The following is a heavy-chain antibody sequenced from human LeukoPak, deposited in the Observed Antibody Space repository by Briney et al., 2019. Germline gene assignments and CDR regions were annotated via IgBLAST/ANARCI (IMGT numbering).Heavy chain of an antibody. D-gene: IGHD2-21*02. CDR1: GYSFPSHW. J-gene: IGHJ4*02. V-gene: IGHV5-51*01. CDR2: IYPGDSDT. Sequence: GESLQISCKGSGYSFPSHWIGWVRQLPGKGLEWMGIIYPGDSDTRYSPSFQGQVTISADKSISTAYLQWRSLKASDTAMYYCARLPNNCGGDCFADYWGQGTLVTVSS. CDR3: ARLPNNCGGDCFADY.